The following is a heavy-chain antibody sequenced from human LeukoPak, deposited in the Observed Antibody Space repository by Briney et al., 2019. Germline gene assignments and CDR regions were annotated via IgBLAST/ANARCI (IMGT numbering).Heavy chain of an antibody. J-gene: IGHJ4*02. CDR1: GGSISSGGYY. Sequence: SRTLSLTCTVSGGSISSGGYYWSWIRQHPGKGLEWIGYIYYSGSTYYNPSLKSRVTISVDTSKNQFSLKLSSVTAADTAVYYCARDSPNGDYGSDYWGQGTLVTVPS. CDR3: ARDSPNGDYGSDY. D-gene: IGHD4-17*01. CDR2: IYYSGST. V-gene: IGHV4-31*03.